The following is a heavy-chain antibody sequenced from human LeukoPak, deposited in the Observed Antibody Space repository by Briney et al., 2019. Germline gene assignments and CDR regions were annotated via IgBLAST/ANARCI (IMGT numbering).Heavy chain of an antibody. Sequence: ASVKVSCKASGYTFTGYYMHWVRQPPGQGLEWMGWINPNSGGTNYAQKFQGRVTMTRDTSISTAYMELSRLRSDDTAVYYCAREGAVAGTDGYFDYWGQGTLVTVSS. D-gene: IGHD6-19*01. J-gene: IGHJ4*02. CDR1: GYTFTGYY. CDR3: AREGAVAGTDGYFDY. CDR2: INPNSGGT. V-gene: IGHV1-2*02.